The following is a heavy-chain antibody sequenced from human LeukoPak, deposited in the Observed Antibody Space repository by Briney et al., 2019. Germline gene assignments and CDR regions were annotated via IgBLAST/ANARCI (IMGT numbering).Heavy chain of an antibody. V-gene: IGHV3-7*01. CDR1: GFTFSSYW. Sequence: GGSLRLSCAASGFTFSSYWMSWVRQAPGKGLEWVANIKQDGSEKYYVDSVKGRFTISRDNAKNSLYLQMNSLRAEDTAVYYCARARPRVRGVQEINFDYWAQEPLFPVPS. D-gene: IGHD3-10*01. CDR2: IKQDGSEK. CDR3: ARARPRVRGVQEINFDY. J-gene: IGHJ4*02.